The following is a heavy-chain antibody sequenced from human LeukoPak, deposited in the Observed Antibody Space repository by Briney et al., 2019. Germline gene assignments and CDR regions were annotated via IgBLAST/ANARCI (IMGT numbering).Heavy chain of an antibody. CDR1: GGSISSDNYY. V-gene: IGHV4-61*02. CDR3: ARNREYYFDY. CDR2: IYTSGST. Sequence: SETLSLTCTVSGGSISSDNYYWSWIRQPAGKGLEWIGRIYTSGSTNYNPSLKSRVTMSLDTSKNQFSLNLSSVTVADTAVYYCARNREYYFDYWGQGALVTVSS. J-gene: IGHJ4*02. D-gene: IGHD3-10*01.